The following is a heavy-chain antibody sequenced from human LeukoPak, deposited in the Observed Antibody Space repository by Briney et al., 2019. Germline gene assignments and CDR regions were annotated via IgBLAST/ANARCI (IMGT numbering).Heavy chain of an antibody. V-gene: IGHV3-30*18. CDR3: AKDPRGSYDFWGGLMI. J-gene: IGHJ3*02. Sequence: SLKLSCAAAGFPFSRYGMHWVRRAPGKGLAGVAGISYHGSNKYDADAEKARFTISSDNPKNQLYLQMNTLRAEATAVYYCAKDPRGSYDFWGGLMIWGQGTMVTVSS. D-gene: IGHD3-3*01. CDR1: GFPFSRYG. CDR2: ISYHGSNK.